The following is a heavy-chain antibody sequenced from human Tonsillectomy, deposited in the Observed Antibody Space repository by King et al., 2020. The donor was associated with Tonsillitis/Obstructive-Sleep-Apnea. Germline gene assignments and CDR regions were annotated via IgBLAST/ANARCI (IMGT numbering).Heavy chain of an antibody. D-gene: IGHD3-10*01. J-gene: IGHJ4*02. V-gene: IGHV4-59*01. CDR1: GGSISSDY. CDR2: IHYSGGT. CDR3: ARIAGYPNREVGSFDY. Sequence: QLQESGPGLVKPSETLSLTCTVSGGSISSDYWSWIRQPPGKVLEWVGYIHYSGGTNYNPSLKSRVTISVDTSKNQFSLNLNSVTAADTAVYFCARIAGYPNREVGSFDYWGQGTLVTVSS.